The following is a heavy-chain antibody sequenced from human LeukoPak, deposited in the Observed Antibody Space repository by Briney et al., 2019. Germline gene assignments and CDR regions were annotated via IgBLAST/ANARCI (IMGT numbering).Heavy chain of an antibody. CDR3: ARFPRGWHADY. J-gene: IGHJ4*02. CDR2: MDPNTGNT. Sequence: ASVKVSCKTSGYTFSNYGVSWVRQATGQGLEWMGWMDPNTGNTGYAQKFQGRITMTGNTSISTAYMELSSLRSEDTAMYYCARFPRGWHADYWGQGTLVTVSS. D-gene: IGHD6-19*01. CDR1: GYTFSNYG. V-gene: IGHV1-8*02.